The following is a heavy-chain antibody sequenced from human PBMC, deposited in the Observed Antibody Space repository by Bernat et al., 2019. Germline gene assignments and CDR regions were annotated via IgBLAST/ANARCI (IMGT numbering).Heavy chain of an antibody. CDR3: ARGIAVAATSYNWFDP. CDR2: IYHSGSF. V-gene: IGHV4-4*02. CDR1: GGSISSSNW. J-gene: IGHJ5*02. Sequence: QVQLQESGPGLVKPSGTLSLTCAVSGGSISSSNWWSWVRQPPGQGLEWIGEIYHSGSFKYNPSLKSRVTISVDKSKNHFSLKLTSVTAADTAVYYCARGIAVAATSYNWFDPWGQGTLVTVSS. D-gene: IGHD6-19*01.